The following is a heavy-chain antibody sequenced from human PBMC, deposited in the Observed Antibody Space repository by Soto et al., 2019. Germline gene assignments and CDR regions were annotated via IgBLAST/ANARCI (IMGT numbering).Heavy chain of an antibody. CDR3: ARVGTSESFFDY. V-gene: IGHV3-53*02. CDR2: LYFYGSA. J-gene: IGHJ4*02. CDR1: GFTVSDRR. Sequence: VQLVETGGGLIQPGGSLRLSCVVSGFTVSDRRMTWVRQAPRQGLEWVADLYFYGSASYADPVRGRFTISKDDSENTVLLEMNNLRAEDTALYYCARVGTSESFFDYWGQGTLVTVSP. D-gene: IGHD7-27*01.